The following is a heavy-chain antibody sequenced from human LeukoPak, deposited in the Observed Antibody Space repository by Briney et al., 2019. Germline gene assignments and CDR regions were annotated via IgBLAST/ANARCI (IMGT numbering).Heavy chain of an antibody. CDR2: IYPGDSDT. D-gene: IGHD3-16*01. CDR3: ARRGGVMDYYYGMDV. V-gene: IGHV5-51*01. J-gene: IGHJ6*02. CDR1: GYSFTSYW. Sequence: GESLKISCKGSGYSFTSYWIGWVRQMPGKGLEWMGIIYPGDSDTRYSPSFQGQVTISADKSISTAYLQWSSLKASDTAMYYCARRGGVMDYYYGMDVWGQGTTVTVPS.